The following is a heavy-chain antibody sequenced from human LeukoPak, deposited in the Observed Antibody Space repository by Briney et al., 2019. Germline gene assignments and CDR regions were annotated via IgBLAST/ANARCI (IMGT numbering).Heavy chain of an antibody. D-gene: IGHD6-13*01. CDR1: GGSFSGYY. CDR3: ARAGAAAIGI. V-gene: IGHV4-34*01. J-gene: IGHJ3*02. CDR2: INHSGST. Sequence: SETLSLTFAVDGGSFSGYYWSWIRQPPGKGLEWIGEINHSGSTNYNPSLKSRVTISVDTSKTQFSLKLSSVTAADTAVYYCARAGAAAIGIWGEGTMVTVSS.